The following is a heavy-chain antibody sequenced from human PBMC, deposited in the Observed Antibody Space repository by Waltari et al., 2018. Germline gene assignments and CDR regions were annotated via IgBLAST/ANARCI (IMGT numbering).Heavy chain of an antibody. Sequence: QVQLVESGGGVVQPGRSLRLSCAASGFTFSSYGMHWVHQAPGKGLEWVAVIWYDGSNKYYADSVKGRFTISRDNSKNTLYLQMNSLRAEDTAVYYCARDHRYCSSTSCYSSYYYGMDVWGQGTTVTVSS. CDR3: ARDHRYCSSTSCYSSYYYGMDV. D-gene: IGHD2-2*01. CDR1: GFTFSSYG. CDR2: IWYDGSNK. V-gene: IGHV3-33*01. J-gene: IGHJ6*01.